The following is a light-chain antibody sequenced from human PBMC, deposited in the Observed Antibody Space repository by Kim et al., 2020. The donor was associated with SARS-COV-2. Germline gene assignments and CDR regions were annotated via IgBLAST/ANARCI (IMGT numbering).Light chain of an antibody. V-gene: IGKV1D-12*01. J-gene: IGKJ2*01. CDR2: GAS. Sequence: SASVGDRVTIAGRASHDINYWLAWYQQKPGKDPQLLIYGASSLQSGVPSRFSCSRSGTDFTLTISSLQPEDFATYFCQQANNFPYAFGQGTKREI. CDR1: HDINYW. CDR3: QQANNFPYA.